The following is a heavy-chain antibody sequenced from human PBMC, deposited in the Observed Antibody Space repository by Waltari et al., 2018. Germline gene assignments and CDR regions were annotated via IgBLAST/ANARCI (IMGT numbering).Heavy chain of an antibody. D-gene: IGHD3-10*01. CDR1: GFTFDDYA. V-gene: IGHV3-9*01. CDR3: AKDSNYYGSGSYYNDAFDI. CDR2: ISWNSSSI. Sequence: EVQLVESGGGLVQPGRSLRLSCAASGFTFDDYAMHWIRQAPGKGLEWVSGISWNSSSIGYADSVKGRFTISRDNAKNSLYLQMNSLRAEDTALYYCAKDSNYYGSGSYYNDAFDIWGQGTMVTVSS. J-gene: IGHJ3*02.